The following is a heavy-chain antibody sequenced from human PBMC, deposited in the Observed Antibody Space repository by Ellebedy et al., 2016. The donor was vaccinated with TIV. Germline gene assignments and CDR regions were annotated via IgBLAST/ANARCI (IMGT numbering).Heavy chain of an antibody. J-gene: IGHJ5*02. V-gene: IGHV5-51*01. CDR1: GYSFTSYW. Sequence: GESLKISCKGSGYSFTSYWIGWVRQMPGEGLEWMGIIYPGDSDTRYSPSFQGQVTISVDKSISTAYLQWSSLKASDTAIYYCARGANYDSWSAQGDWFDPWGQGTLVTVSS. D-gene: IGHD3-3*01. CDR2: IYPGDSDT. CDR3: ARGANYDSWSAQGDWFDP.